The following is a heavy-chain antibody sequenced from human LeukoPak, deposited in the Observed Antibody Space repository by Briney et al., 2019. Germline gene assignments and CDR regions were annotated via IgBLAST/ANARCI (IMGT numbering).Heavy chain of an antibody. D-gene: IGHD2-15*01. J-gene: IGHJ4*02. CDR2: FGSSGNT. Sequence: PGGSLRLSCAASGFTFKTYAMSWVRQAPGKGLEWVSTFGSSGNTYYADSMKGRFTISRDNSRNTLYLQMNTLKVGDTAVYYCAKRGGGVVLVDTTRYYFDSWGQGTLVTVSS. CDR3: AKRGGGVVLVDTTRYYFDS. V-gene: IGHV3-23*01. CDR1: GFTFKTYA.